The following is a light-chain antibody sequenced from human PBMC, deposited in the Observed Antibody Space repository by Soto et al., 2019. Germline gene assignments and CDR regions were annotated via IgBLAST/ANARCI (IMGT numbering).Light chain of an antibody. J-gene: IGLJ3*02. CDR2: VNSDGSH. CDR3: QTWGTAIRV. CDR1: SGHSSYA. Sequence: HLVLTQSPSASASLGASVKLTCTLSSGHSSYAIAWHQQQPEKGPRYLMKVNSDGSHSKGDGIPDRFSGSSSGAERYLTISSLQSDDEADYYCQTWGTAIRVFGGGTKVTVL. V-gene: IGLV4-69*01.